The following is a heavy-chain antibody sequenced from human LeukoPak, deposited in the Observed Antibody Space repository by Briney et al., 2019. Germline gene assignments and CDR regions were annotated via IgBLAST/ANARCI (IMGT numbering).Heavy chain of an antibody. CDR1: GFTCSSYW. J-gene: IGHJ6*03. CDR3: ARDVRGSITSYFYYYMDV. CDR2: IKQDGSEK. Sequence: GGPLRLFCAASGFTCSSYWLSWVRQAPGKGLVWVANIKQDGSEKYSVDSVKGRFTISRDNDKNSLYLQMNSLRTENTAVYSCARDVRGSITSYFYYYMDVWGKGTMVTVSS. V-gene: IGHV3-7*01. D-gene: IGHD5-12*01.